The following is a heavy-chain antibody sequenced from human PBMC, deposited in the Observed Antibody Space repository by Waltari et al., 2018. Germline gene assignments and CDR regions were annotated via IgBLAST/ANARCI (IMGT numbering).Heavy chain of an antibody. V-gene: IGHV3-49*03. J-gene: IGHJ6*02. CDR3: SRVSASGDGMDV. D-gene: IGHD3-16*01. CDR1: GFTFGDHA. Sequence: EVQLVESGGGLVQPGRSLRLSCTTSGFTFGDHALSWFRQAPEKGLEWVGFIRSKTYGGTADYAASVRGRFTVSRDDSKSIAYLEKYSLKTEDTAVYYCSRVSASGDGMDVWGQGTTVTVSS. CDR2: IRSKTYGGTA.